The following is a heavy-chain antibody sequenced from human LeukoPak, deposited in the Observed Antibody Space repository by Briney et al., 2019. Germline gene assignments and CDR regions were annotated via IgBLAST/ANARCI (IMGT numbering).Heavy chain of an antibody. Sequence: SETLSLTCNVSGGSIGGHTFYWDWIRQPPGKGLEWIATIYYNVNTFYNPSLNSRVAISIDMSKSQFSLHLSSVTAADTAIYYCARLTALAGHRGAFDIWGPGTMVTVSS. J-gene: IGHJ3*02. CDR3: ARLTALAGHRGAFDI. CDR2: IYYNVNT. CDR1: GGSIGGHTFY. D-gene: IGHD6-19*01. V-gene: IGHV4-39*01.